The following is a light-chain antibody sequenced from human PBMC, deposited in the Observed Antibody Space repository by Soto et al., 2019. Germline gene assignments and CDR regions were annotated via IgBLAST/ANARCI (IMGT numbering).Light chain of an antibody. CDR2: SNN. CDR3: AAWDDSLNAFYV. CDR1: SSNIGSNT. Sequence: QSVLTQPPSASGTPGQRVTISCSGSSSNIGSNTVNWYQQLPGTAPKLLIYSNNQRPSGVPDRFSGSKSGTSASLAISRLQSEDEADYYCAAWDDSLNAFYVFGTGTKVTVL. J-gene: IGLJ1*01. V-gene: IGLV1-44*01.